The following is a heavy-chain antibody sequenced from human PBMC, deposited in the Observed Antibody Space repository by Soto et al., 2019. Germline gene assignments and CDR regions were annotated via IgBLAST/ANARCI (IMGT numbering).Heavy chain of an antibody. CDR2: IYYTGST. D-gene: IGHD2-21*01. V-gene: IGHV4-39*01. CDR3: ARHVHIELGDPNWFAH. J-gene: IGHJ5*02. Sequence: SETLSLTCTVSGYSIRSSDSYWGWIRQPPGKDLEWIGSIYYTGSTFYNPSLKSRVSISVDTSNNQFSLKLSSVTAADTAVYSCARHVHIELGDPNWFAHWSQGILVTGSS. CDR1: GYSIRSSDSY.